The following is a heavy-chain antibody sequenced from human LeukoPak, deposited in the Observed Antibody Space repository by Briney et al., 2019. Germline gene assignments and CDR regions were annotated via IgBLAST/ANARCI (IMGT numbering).Heavy chain of an antibody. V-gene: IGHV3-74*01. J-gene: IGHJ4*02. CDR1: GFTVSSNY. CDR3: ARPGIALAGDY. Sequence: PGGSLRLSCAASGFTVSSNYMSWVRQAPGKGLVWVSRINNDGSITNYADSVKGRFTISRDNAKNTLYLQMNSLRAEDTAVYYCARPGIALAGDYWGQGALVTVSS. D-gene: IGHD6-19*01. CDR2: INNDGSIT.